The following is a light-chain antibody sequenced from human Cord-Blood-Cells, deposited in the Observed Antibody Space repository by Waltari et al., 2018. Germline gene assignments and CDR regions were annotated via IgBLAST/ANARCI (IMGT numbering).Light chain of an antibody. V-gene: IGKV2-30*01. CDR1: QSLVSSAGNTY. CDR3: MQSTHWPYT. Sequence: DLVMPQSPLTPPVTAVQPVSISCRCSQSLVSSAGNTYLTWCQQRRGHSPRRLIYKVSNRDSGVPDRFSGSGSGTDFTLKISRVEAEDVGVYYCMQSTHWPYTFGQGTKLEIK. CDR2: KVS. J-gene: IGKJ2*01.